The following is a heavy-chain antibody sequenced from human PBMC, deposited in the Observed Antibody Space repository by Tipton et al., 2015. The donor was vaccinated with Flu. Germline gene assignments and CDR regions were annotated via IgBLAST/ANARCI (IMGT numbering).Heavy chain of an antibody. V-gene: IGHV4-34*01. CDR3: ARGVIYYYGSGSYFYFYY. CDR1: GGSFSGYY. CDR2: INHSGST. Sequence: TLSLTCAVYGGSFSGYYWSWIRQPPGKGLEWIGEINHSGSTNYNPSLKSRVTISVDTSKNQLSLKLSSVTAADTAVYYCARGVIYYYGSGSYFYFYYWGQGTLVTVSS. D-gene: IGHD3-10*01. J-gene: IGHJ4*02.